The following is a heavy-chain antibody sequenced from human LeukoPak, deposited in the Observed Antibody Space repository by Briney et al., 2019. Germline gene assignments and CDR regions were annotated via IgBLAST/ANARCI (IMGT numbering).Heavy chain of an antibody. CDR3: ARERRSWGEDF. D-gene: IGHD2-15*01. CDR1: GGTFSGYA. CDR2: INPSGGST. J-gene: IGHJ4*02. Sequence: ASVKVSCKASGGTFSGYAISWVRQAPGQGLEWVGMINPSGGSTSYAQRFQGRVTVTTDTSTSTVYMQLSSLGSEDTAVYYCARERRSWGEDFWGQGTLVTVSS. V-gene: IGHV1-46*01.